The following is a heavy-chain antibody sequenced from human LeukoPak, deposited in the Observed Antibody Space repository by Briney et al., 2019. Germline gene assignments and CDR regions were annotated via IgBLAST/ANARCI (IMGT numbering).Heavy chain of an antibody. Sequence: ASVKVSCKASGYTFTGYYMHWVRQAPGQGLEWMGWINPNSGGTNYAQKFQGRVTMTRDTSISTAYMELSRLRSDDTAVYYCARDRHYYDSSGYIDYWGREPWSPSPQ. D-gene: IGHD3-22*01. V-gene: IGHV1-2*02. CDR3: ARDRHYYDSSGYIDY. J-gene: IGHJ4*02. CDR1: GYTFTGYY. CDR2: INPNSGGT.